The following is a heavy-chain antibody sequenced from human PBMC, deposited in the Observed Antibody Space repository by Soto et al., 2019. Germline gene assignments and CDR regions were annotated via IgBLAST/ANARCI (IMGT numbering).Heavy chain of an antibody. V-gene: IGHV4-4*02. D-gene: IGHD5-18*01. J-gene: IGHJ6*02. CDR2: IYHSGST. CDR1: GGSISSSNW. Sequence: QVQLQESGPGLVKHSGTLSLTCAVSGGSISSSNWWSWVRQPPGKGLEWIGEIYHSGSTNYNPSLKSRLTISVVNTKNQFPLKLSSVSAADTAVYYCARLVRRAMVPSGEDYYYNGMDVWVQEATVTASS. CDR3: ARLVRRAMVPSGEDYYYNGMDV.